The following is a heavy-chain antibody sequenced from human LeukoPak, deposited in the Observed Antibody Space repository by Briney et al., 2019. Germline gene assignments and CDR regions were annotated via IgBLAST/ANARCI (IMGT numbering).Heavy chain of an antibody. V-gene: IGHV1-18*01. CDR3: ARGDDYGDYWGLY. CDR2: ISTYNGNT. J-gene: IGHJ4*02. D-gene: IGHD4-17*01. CDR1: GYTFTKYG. Sequence: ASVKVSCKASGYTFTKYGITWVRQAPGQGLEWMGWISTYNGNTNYAQKLQGRVTMTTDTSTSTAYMELRSLISDDAAVYYCARGDDYGDYWGLYWGQGTLVTDSS.